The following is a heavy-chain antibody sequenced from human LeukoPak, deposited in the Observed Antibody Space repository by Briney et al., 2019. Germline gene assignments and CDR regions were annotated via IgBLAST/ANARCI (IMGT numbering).Heavy chain of an antibody. CDR3: ARDSNGDYYYYYMGV. J-gene: IGHJ6*03. Sequence: GGSLRLSCAASGFTFDDYGMSWVRQAPGKGLEWVSGINWNGGSTGYADSVKGRFTISRDNAKNSLYLQMNSLRAEDTALYYCARDSNGDYYYYYMGVWGKGTTVTVSS. D-gene: IGHD4-17*01. V-gene: IGHV3-20*04. CDR1: GFTFDDYG. CDR2: INWNGGST.